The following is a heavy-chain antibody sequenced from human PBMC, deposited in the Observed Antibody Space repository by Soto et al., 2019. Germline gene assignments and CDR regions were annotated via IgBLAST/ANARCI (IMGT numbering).Heavy chain of an antibody. J-gene: IGHJ4*02. D-gene: IGHD2-15*01. CDR2: ITGSGGGA. V-gene: IGHV3-23*01. CDR3: AKQSCSGSFCYPPSFDS. CDR1: GFTFSSYG. Sequence: PGGSLRLSCAASGFTFSSYGMHWVRQAPGKGLEWVSTITGSGGGASYADSVKGRFTFSRDNSKNMLFLQMDSLRAEDTAVYYCAKQSCSGSFCYPPSFDSWGQGTLVTVSP.